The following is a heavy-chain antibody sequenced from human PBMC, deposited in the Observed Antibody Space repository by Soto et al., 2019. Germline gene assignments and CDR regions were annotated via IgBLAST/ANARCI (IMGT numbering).Heavy chain of an antibody. Sequence: GGSLRLSCAASGFTFSSYAMSWVRQAPGKGLEWVSAISGSGGSTYYADSVKGRFTISRDNSKNTLYLQMNSLRAEDTAVYYCAKESIPLIMITFGGVIVPPDYWGQGTLVTVSS. CDR2: ISGSGGST. J-gene: IGHJ4*02. V-gene: IGHV3-23*01. CDR3: AKESIPLIMITFGGVIVPPDY. D-gene: IGHD3-16*02. CDR1: GFTFSSYA.